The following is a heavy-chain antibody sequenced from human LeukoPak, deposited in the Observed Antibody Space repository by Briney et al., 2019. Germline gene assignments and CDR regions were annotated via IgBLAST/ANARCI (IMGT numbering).Heavy chain of an antibody. CDR1: GYTFTSYG. V-gene: IGHV1-18*01. D-gene: IGHD3-9*01. Sequence: GASVKVSCKASGYTFTSYGISWVRQAPGQGLEWMGWISAYNGNTNYAQKLQGRVTMTTDTSTSTAYMELRSLRSDDTAVYYCARAPFLRYFEDGYYMDVWGKGTTVTISS. J-gene: IGHJ6*03. CDR3: ARAPFLRYFEDGYYMDV. CDR2: ISAYNGNT.